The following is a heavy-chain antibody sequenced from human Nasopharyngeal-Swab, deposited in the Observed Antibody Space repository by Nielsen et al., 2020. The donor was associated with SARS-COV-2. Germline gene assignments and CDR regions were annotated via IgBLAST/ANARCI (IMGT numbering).Heavy chain of an antibody. V-gene: IGHV5-10-1*01. J-gene: IGHJ6*02. CDR3: AASRGPGSYYPGSGDQSMDV. Sequence: GESLKISCKGSGYSFTSYWISWVRQMPGKGLEWMGRIDPSDSYTNYSPSFQGHVTISADKSISTAYLQWSSLKAADTAMYYCAASRGPGSYYPGSGDQSMDVWGQGTTVTVSS. D-gene: IGHD3-10*01. CDR2: IDPSDSYT. CDR1: GYSFTSYW.